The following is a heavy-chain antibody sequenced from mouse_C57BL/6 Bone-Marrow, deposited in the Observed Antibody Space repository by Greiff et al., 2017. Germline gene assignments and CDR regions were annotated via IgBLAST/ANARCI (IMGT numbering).Heavy chain of an antibody. Sequence: VQRVESGAELVRPGASVKLSCKASGYTFTDYYINWVKQRPGQGLEWIARIYPGSGNTYYNEKFKGKATLTAEKSSSTAYMQLSSLTSEDSAVYFCARPPWFAYWGQGTLVTVSA. CDR1: GYTFTDYY. V-gene: IGHV1-76*01. J-gene: IGHJ3*01. CDR3: ARPPWFAY. CDR2: IYPGSGNT.